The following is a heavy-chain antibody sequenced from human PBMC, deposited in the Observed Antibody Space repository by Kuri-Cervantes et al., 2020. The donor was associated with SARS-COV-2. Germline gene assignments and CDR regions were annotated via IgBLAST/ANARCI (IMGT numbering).Heavy chain of an antibody. CDR3: ARRFYGSSWYNYYYYGMDV. D-gene: IGHD6-13*01. CDR2: MNPNSGNT. CDR1: GYTFTSYD. J-gene: IGHJ6*02. Sequence: ASVKVSCKASGYTFTSYDINWVRQATGQGLEWMGWMNPNSGNTGYAQKFQGRVTMTRNTSISTAYMELSSLRSEDTAAYYCARRFYGSSWYNYYYYGMDVWGQGTTVTDSS. V-gene: IGHV1-8*01.